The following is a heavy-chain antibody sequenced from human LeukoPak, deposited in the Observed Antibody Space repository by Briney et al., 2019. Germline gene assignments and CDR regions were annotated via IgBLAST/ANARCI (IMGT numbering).Heavy chain of an antibody. CDR1: GGTFSSYA. V-gene: IGHV1-69*13. Sequence: SVKVSCKASGGTFSSYAISWVRQAPGQGLEWMGGIIPIFGTANYAQKFQGRVTITADESTSTAYMELSSLRSEDTAVYYCARATYYDISTGYHYFDYWGQGTLVTVSS. CDR2: IIPIFGTA. J-gene: IGHJ4*02. D-gene: IGHD3-9*01. CDR3: ARATYYDISTGYHYFDY.